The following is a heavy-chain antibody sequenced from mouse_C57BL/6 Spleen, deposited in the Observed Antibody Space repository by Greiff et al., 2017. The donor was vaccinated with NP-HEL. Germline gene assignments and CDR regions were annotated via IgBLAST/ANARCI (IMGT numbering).Heavy chain of an antibody. Sequence: DVHLVESGGGLVKPGGSLKLSCAASGFTFSDYGMHWVRQAPEKGLEWVAYISSGSSTIYYADTVKGRFTISRDNAKNTLFLQMTSLRSEDTAMYYCARERTGTRYFDVWGTGTTVTVSS. D-gene: IGHD4-1*01. J-gene: IGHJ1*03. CDR2: ISSGSSTI. CDR3: ARERTGTRYFDV. CDR1: GFTFSDYG. V-gene: IGHV5-17*01.